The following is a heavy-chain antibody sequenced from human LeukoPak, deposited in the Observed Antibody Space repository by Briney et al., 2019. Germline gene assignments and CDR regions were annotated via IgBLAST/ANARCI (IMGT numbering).Heavy chain of an antibody. CDR3: ARHNTHLGGYDY. CDR1: SGSISSSSYY. J-gene: IGHJ4*02. Sequence: SETLSLTCAVSSGSISSSSYYWGWIRQPPGKGLEWIGSIYYSGSTYYNPSLKSRVTISVDTSKNQFSLKLSSVTAADTAVYYCARHNTHLGGYDYWGQGTLVTVSS. V-gene: IGHV4-39*01. D-gene: IGHD3-22*01. CDR2: IYYSGST.